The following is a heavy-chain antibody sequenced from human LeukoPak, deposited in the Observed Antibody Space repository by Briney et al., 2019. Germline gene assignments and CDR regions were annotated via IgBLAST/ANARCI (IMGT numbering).Heavy chain of an antibody. D-gene: IGHD3-22*01. J-gene: IGHJ4*02. CDR1: GFTFSSYA. CDR3: AKDRGDSSGYYDY. CDR2: ISGSGGST. V-gene: IGHV3-23*01. Sequence: GGSLRLSCAASGFTFSSYAMSWVRQAPGKGLEWVSAISGSGGSTYYADSVKGRFTIPRDNSKNTLYLQMNSLRAEDTAVYYCAKDRGDSSGYYDYWAREPWSPSPQ.